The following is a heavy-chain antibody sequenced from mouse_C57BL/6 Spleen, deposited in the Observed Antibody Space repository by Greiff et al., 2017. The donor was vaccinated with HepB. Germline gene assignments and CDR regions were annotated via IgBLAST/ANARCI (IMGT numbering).Heavy chain of an antibody. CDR1: GYSFTSYY. V-gene: IGHV1-66*01. Sequence: QVQLQQSGPELVKPGASVKISCKASGYSFTSYYIHWVKQRPGRGLEWIGWIYPGSGNTKYNEKFKGKATLTADTSSSTAYMQLSSLTSEDSAVYYCAKGSYYAMDYWGQGTSVTVSS. CDR2: IYPGSGNT. J-gene: IGHJ4*01. CDR3: AKGSYYAMDY.